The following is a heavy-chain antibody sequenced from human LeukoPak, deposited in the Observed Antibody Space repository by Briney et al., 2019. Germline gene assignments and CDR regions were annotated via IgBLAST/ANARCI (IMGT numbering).Heavy chain of an antibody. CDR3: ARDYYDSNWFDP. V-gene: IGHV3-7*03. CDR2: INQDGSEK. CDR1: GFTFSSYW. Sequence: GGSLRLSCAASGFTFSSYWMNWVRQAPGKGLEWVASINQDGSEKYYLDSVKGRFTISRDNSKNTLYLQMNSLRAEDTAVYYCARDYYDSNWFDPWGQGTLVTVSS. D-gene: IGHD3-22*01. J-gene: IGHJ5*02.